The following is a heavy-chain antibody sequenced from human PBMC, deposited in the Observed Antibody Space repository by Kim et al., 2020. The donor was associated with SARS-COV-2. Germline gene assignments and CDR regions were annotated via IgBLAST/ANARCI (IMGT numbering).Heavy chain of an antibody. D-gene: IGHD6-19*01. CDR2: TYYRSTRWFH. J-gene: IGHJ4*02. CDR3: ARAVAGIGDFDY. V-gene: IGHV6-1*01. Sequence: SQTLSLTCAISGDSVSNNSAAWNWIRQSPSRGLEWLGRTYYRSTRWFHDYAVSVKSRITITPDTSKNQFSLQLNSVTPGDTAVYFCARAVAGIGDFDYWGQGTLVTVSS. CDR1: GDSVSNNSAA.